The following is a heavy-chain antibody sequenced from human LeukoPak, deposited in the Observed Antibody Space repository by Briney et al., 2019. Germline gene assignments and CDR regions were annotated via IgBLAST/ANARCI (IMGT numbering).Heavy chain of an antibody. Sequence: GGSLRLSCAASGFTFTSYSMNWVRQAPGKGLEWVSYIRSRPSTIYYADSVKGRFTISRDDAKNSLYRQMNSLRAEDTAVYYCARDVPYTMVRGVIPGDYWGQGTLVTVSS. CDR1: GFTFTSYS. D-gene: IGHD3-10*01. CDR3: ARDVPYTMVRGVIPGDY. J-gene: IGHJ4*02. V-gene: IGHV3-48*01. CDR2: IRSRPSTI.